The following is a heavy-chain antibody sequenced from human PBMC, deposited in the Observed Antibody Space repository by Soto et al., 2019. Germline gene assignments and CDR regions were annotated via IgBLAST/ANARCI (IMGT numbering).Heavy chain of an antibody. V-gene: IGHV3-33*01. CDR3: ARDKIAQQLALHYYYGMDV. CDR1: GFTFSSYG. Sequence: QVQLVESGGGVVQPGRSLRLSCAASGFTFSSYGMHWVRQAPGKGLEWVAVIWYDGSNKYYADSVKGRFTISRDNSKNTLYLQMNSLRAEDTAVYYCARDKIAQQLALHYYYGMDVRGQGTTVTVSS. CDR2: IWYDGSNK. J-gene: IGHJ6*02. D-gene: IGHD6-13*01.